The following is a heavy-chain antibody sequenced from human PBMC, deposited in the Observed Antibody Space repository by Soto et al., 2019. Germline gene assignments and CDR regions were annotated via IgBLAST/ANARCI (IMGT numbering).Heavy chain of an antibody. CDR2: IIPIFGTP. V-gene: IGHV1-69*01. CDR3: ARGWGEDSSDYFYAY. CDR1: GGTFSRLA. J-gene: IGHJ4*02. Sequence: QVQLVQSGAEVRKPGSSVKVSCKASGGTFSRLAISWVRQAPGQGLVWMGGIIPIFGTPNHAQKFQGRLTITVDEATSTVHMELSSLRSEDTAIYYCARGWGEDSSDYFYAYWGQGTLVIVSS. D-gene: IGHD3-22*01.